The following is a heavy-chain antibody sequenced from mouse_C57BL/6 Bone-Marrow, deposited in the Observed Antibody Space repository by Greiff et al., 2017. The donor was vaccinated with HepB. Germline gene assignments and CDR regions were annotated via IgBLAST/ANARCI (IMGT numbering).Heavy chain of an antibody. CDR1: GFTFSDYG. V-gene: IGHV5-17*01. CDR2: ISSGSSTI. Sequence: EVQRVESGGGLVKPGGSLKLSCAASGFTFSDYGIHWVRQAPEKGLEWVAYISSGSSTIYYADTVKGRFTISRDNAKNTLFLQMTSLRSEDTAMYYCATTMIRRAWFAYWGQGTLVTVSA. J-gene: IGHJ3*01. CDR3: ATTMIRRAWFAY. D-gene: IGHD2-4*01.